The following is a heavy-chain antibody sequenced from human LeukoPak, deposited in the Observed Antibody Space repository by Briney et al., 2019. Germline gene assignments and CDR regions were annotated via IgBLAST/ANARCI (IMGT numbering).Heavy chain of an antibody. CDR2: IKQDGSEK. D-gene: IGHD3-3*01. CDR1: GFTLSSYW. V-gene: IGHV3-7*01. Sequence: GGSLRLSCAASGFTLSSYWMSWVRQAPGKGLEWVANIKQDGSEKYYVDSVKGRFTISRDNAKNSLYLQMNSLRAEDTAVYYCARVYDFWSGYPLPYFDYWGQGTLVTVSS. CDR3: ARVYDFWSGYPLPYFDY. J-gene: IGHJ4*02.